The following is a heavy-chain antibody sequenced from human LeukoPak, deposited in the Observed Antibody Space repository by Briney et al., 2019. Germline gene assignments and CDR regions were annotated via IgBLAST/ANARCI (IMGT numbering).Heavy chain of an antibody. CDR2: IYYSGST. D-gene: IGHD2-2*01. Sequence: SETLSLTCTVSGGSISSSSYYWGWIRQPPGKGLEWIGSIYYSGSTYYNPSLKSRVTISVDTSKNQFSLKLSSVTAADTAVYYCARSVYQLLSSCWFDPWGQGTLVTVSS. CDR1: GGSISSSSYY. J-gene: IGHJ5*02. V-gene: IGHV4-39*07. CDR3: ARSVYQLLSSCWFDP.